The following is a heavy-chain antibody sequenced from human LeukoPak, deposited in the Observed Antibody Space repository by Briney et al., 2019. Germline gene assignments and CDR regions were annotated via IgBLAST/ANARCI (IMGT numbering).Heavy chain of an antibody. J-gene: IGHJ4*02. D-gene: IGHD3-16*01. Sequence: SQTLSLTCAISGDSVSSNSAAWTWIRQSPSRVLEWLGRTYYRSKWYNDYAISVKSRITINPDTSKNQFSLQLNSVTPEDTAVYYCGREGGSVADWGQGTLVTVSS. CDR3: GREGGSVAD. CDR1: GDSVSSNSAA. V-gene: IGHV6-1*01. CDR2: TYYRSKWYN.